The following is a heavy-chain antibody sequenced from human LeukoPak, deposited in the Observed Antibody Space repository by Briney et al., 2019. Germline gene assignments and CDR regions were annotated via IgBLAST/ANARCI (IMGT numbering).Heavy chain of an antibody. D-gene: IGHD3-10*01. CDR2: ISSASTYI. CDR3: ARDHGIPGSGSYKFDY. J-gene: IGHJ4*02. V-gene: IGHV3-21*06. Sequence: GGSLRLSRAPSGFTFSSYSMNWVRQAPGKGLEWVSSISSASTYIYYADSVKGRFTISRDYAKNLLYLQMNSLRVEDTAVYYCARDHGIPGSGSYKFDYWGQGTLVTVSS. CDR1: GFTFSSYS.